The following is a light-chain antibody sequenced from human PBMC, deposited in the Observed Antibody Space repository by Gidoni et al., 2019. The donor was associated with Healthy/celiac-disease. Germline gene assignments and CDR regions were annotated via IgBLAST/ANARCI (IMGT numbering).Light chain of an antibody. Sequence: SSELTQPSSVSVSPGQTARLTCAGDVLAKQYARWFQQKPGQAPVLVIYKDSERPSGIPERFSGSSSGTTVTLTISGAQVEDEADYYCYSAADNSLRVFGGGTKLTVL. CDR2: KDS. V-gene: IGLV3-27*01. CDR1: VLAKQY. J-gene: IGLJ3*02. CDR3: YSAADNSLRV.